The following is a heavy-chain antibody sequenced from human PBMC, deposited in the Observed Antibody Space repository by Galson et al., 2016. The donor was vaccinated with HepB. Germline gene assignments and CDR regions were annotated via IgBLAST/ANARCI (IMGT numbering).Heavy chain of an antibody. V-gene: IGHV3-23*01. CDR3: ARGRGVDV. CDR1: GFTFSSDA. J-gene: IGHJ6*02. CDR2: ISASGAGT. Sequence: SLRLSCAASGFTFSSDAMSWVRQAPEKGLEWVSGISASGAGTYYADSVKGRFTISRDNFKNTLYLQMNSLRAEDTAVYYCARGRGVDVWGQGTTVTVSS.